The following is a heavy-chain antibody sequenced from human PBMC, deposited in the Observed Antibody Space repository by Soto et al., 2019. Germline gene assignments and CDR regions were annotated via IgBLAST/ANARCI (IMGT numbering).Heavy chain of an antibody. CDR1: GGTFSSYT. D-gene: IGHD3-9*01. V-gene: IGHV1-69*02. CDR2: IIPILGIA. J-gene: IGHJ5*02. Sequence: QVQLVQSGAEVKKPGSSVKISCKASGGTFSSYTISWVRQAPGQGLEWMGRIIPILGIANYAQKFQGRVTITADKSTSTAYMELSSLRSEDTAVYYCARCPYDILPGSNWFDPWGQGPLVTVSS. CDR3: ARCPYDILPGSNWFDP.